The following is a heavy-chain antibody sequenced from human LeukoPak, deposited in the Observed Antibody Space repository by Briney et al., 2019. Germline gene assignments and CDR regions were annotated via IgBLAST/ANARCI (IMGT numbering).Heavy chain of an antibody. D-gene: IGHD2-2*01. J-gene: IGHJ4*02. CDR1: GDSISSNSFY. V-gene: IGHV4-39*01. CDR2: ISYRGST. CDR3: ARHPYTSPEIHFDY. Sequence: SETLSLTCTVSGDSISSNSFYWGWIRQPPGKGLEWMGSISYRGSTDYNPSLKSRVTISADMSKNQFSLKANSVTATDTAVYYCARHPYTSPEIHFDYWGQGTLVTVSS.